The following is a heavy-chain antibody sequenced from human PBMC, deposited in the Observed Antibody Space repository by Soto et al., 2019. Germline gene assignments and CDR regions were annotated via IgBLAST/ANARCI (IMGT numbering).Heavy chain of an antibody. Sequence: GGSLRLSCAASGFMFSSYGIHWIRQAPGKGLEWVAVISHDGINNYYGDSVKGRCTVSRDNSNNTMFLQIDSLRPENTAMYYCARDLRGHYGPWGQGTMVTVSS. CDR2: ISHDGINN. J-gene: IGHJ3*01. D-gene: IGHD4-17*01. V-gene: IGHV3-30*03. CDR3: ARDLRGHYGP. CDR1: GFMFSSYG.